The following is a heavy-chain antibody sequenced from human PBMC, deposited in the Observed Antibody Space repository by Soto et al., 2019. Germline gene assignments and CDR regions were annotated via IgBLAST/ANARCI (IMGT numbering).Heavy chain of an antibody. V-gene: IGHV5-10-1*01. CDR3: ARQIYDSDTGPNFQYYFDS. CDR1: GYSFAGYW. Sequence: GESLKISCKGSGYSFAGYWITWVRQKPGKGLEWMGRINPSDSQTYYSPSFRGHVTISATKSITTVFLQWSSLRASDTAMYYCARQIYDSDTGPNFQYYFDSWGQGTPVTVSS. CDR2: INPSDSQT. D-gene: IGHD3-22*01. J-gene: IGHJ4*02.